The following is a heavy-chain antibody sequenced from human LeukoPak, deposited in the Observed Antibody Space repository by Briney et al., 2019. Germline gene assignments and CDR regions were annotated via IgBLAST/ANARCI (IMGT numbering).Heavy chain of an antibody. Sequence: PGGSLRLSCAASGFTVSNNYMNWVRQAPGKGLEWVSLIYSGGSTYYADSVKGRFTISRDNSKNTLYLQMNSLRAEDTAVYYCARHVRQWLANGAYYYYGMDVWGQGTTVTVSS. CDR2: IYSGGST. D-gene: IGHD6-19*01. J-gene: IGHJ6*02. V-gene: IGHV3-53*01. CDR1: GFTVSNNY. CDR3: ARHVRQWLANGAYYYYGMDV.